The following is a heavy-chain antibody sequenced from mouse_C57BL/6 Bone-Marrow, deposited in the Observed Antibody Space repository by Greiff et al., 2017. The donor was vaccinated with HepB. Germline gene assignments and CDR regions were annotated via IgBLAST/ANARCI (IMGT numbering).Heavy chain of an antibody. CDR1: GYTFTSYW. CDR2: IYPGSGST. V-gene: IGHV1-55*01. Sequence: VQLQQPGAELVKPGASVKMSCKASGYTFTSYWITWVKQRPGQGLEWIGDIYPGSGSTNYNEKFKSKATLTVDTSSSTAYMQLSSLTSEDSAVYYCAMRRYYVYFYYAMDYWGQGTSVTVSS. CDR3: AMRRYYVYFYYAMDY. J-gene: IGHJ4*01. D-gene: IGHD2-2*01.